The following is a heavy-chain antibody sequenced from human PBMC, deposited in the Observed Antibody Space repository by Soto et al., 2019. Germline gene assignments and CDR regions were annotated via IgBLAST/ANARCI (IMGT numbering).Heavy chain of an antibody. V-gene: IGHV4-4*07. J-gene: IGHJ4*02. Sequence: SETLSLTCTVSGGSISSYYWSCIRQPAGKGLEWIGRIHSSGNTNYNPSLKSRVIMAVDKSKNQFYLKLSSVTAADTAVYYCARDVAGSSGWQYYYDYWGQGTLVTVSS. CDR1: GGSISSYY. CDR2: IHSSGNT. CDR3: ARDVAGSSGWQYYYDY. D-gene: IGHD6-19*01.